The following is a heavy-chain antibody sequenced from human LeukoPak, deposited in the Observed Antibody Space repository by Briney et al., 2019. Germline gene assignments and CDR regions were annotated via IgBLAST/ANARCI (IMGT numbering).Heavy chain of an antibody. Sequence: GGSLTLSWVASGFTVNKAWMSWVRQAPGKGLEWIACIKSKSDGGTTDYAAPVKGRFAISTDASIASVYLQMNSLKTEDTAVYYCASDPLFIQPELDYWGQGTLVTVSS. V-gene: IGHV3-15*01. J-gene: IGHJ4*02. CDR3: ASDPLFIQPELDY. CDR2: IKSKSDGGTT. CDR1: GFTVNKAW. D-gene: IGHD5-18*01.